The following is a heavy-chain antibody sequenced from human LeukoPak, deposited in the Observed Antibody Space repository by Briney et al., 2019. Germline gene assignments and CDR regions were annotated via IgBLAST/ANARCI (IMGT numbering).Heavy chain of an antibody. Sequence: GASVTVSCKASGYTFTGYYMHWVRQAPGQGLEWMGWINPNSGGTNYAQKFQGWVTMTRDTSISTAYMELSRLRSDDTAVYYCAREGIAAAGTTPSFDYWGQGTLVTVSS. CDR1: GYTFTGYY. CDR2: INPNSGGT. D-gene: IGHD6-13*01. J-gene: IGHJ4*02. CDR3: AREGIAAAGTTPSFDY. V-gene: IGHV1-2*04.